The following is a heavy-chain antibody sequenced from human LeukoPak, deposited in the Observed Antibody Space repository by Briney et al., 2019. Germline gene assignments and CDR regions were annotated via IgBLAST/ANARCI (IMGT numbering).Heavy chain of an antibody. V-gene: IGHV3-9*01. CDR2: ISWKSGSI. D-gene: IGHD6-19*01. J-gene: IGHJ4*02. Sequence: GGSLRLSCVVSGFTFDDYAMYWVRQAPGKGLEWVSGISWKSGSIGYADSVKGRSTISRDDAKNSLYLEMKSLRTEDTALYYCVKGGAVAGTFEFWGQGTLVTVSS. CDR1: GFTFDDYA. CDR3: VKGGAVAGTFEF.